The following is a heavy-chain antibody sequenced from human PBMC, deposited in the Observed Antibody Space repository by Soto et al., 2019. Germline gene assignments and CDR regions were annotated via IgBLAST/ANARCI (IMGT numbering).Heavy chain of an antibody. J-gene: IGHJ5*02. CDR2: IIPIAAIA. Sequence: VKVSCKASGGTFSRYTINWVRQAPGQGLEWMGRIIPIAAIANYTQKFQGRVTITVDKSSTTAYMELSSLRSDDTAVYYCARGSTIVRGAPSWFDPWGQGTLVTVSS. D-gene: IGHD3-10*01. CDR1: GGTFSRYT. V-gene: IGHV1-69*02. CDR3: ARGSTIVRGAPSWFDP.